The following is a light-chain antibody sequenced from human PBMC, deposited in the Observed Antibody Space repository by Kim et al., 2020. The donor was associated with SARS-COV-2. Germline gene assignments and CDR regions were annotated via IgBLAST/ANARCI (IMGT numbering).Light chain of an antibody. CDR2: RNN. CDR1: SSNIVSNY. Sequence: GQRVTISCSGSSSNIVSNYVYCYQQLPGTAPKLRIYRNNQRPSGVPDRFSGSKSGTSASLAISGLRSEDEADYYCAAWDDSLSGRVFGGGTQLTVL. J-gene: IGLJ3*02. V-gene: IGLV1-47*01. CDR3: AAWDDSLSGRV.